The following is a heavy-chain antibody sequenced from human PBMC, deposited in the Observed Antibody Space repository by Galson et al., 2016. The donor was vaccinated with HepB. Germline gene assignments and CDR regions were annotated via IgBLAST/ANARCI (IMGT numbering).Heavy chain of an antibody. D-gene: IGHD3-16*01. CDR3: ARDRRHNYAFFDS. J-gene: IGHJ4*02. CDR2: ISRTGETF. V-gene: IGHV3-48*02. Sequence: SLRLSCAASGFIFSSYNMDWVRRAPGKGLEWVSYISRTGETFYYADSVKGRFTISRDNAKNLLYLQMNSLRDEDTAVYYCARDRRHNYAFFDSWGQGTSITVSS. CDR1: GFIFSSYN.